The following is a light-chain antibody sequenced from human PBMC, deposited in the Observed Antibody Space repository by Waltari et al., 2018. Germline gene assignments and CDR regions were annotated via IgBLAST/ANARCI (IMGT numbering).Light chain of an antibody. J-gene: IGKJ4*01. CDR2: GAS. V-gene: IGKV3-15*01. CDR1: QTLTSH. CDR3: QQYDNLPLT. Sequence: EIVMTQSPATLSVSPGERATLSCRASQTLTSHLAWYQQKPGQAPRPLIYGASTRATGIPARFSGSGSGTQFTLTISSLQSEDFVVYYCQQYDNLPLTFGGGTKVEIK.